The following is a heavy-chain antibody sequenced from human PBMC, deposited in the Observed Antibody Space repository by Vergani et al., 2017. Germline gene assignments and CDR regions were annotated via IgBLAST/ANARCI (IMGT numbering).Heavy chain of an antibody. CDR1: GFTFSHYS. CDR2: ISGNNDDV. V-gene: IGHV3-21*01. CDR3: VRDVRVSRN. Sequence: EVQMVESGGGLVKPGGSLRLSCVASGFTFSHYSMNWVRQAPGKGLEWVSSISGNNDDVYYADSVKGRFTISRDNAKNSLYLDMSSLRFGDTVVYYCVRDVRVSRNWGQGTLVAVSS. J-gene: IGHJ3*01.